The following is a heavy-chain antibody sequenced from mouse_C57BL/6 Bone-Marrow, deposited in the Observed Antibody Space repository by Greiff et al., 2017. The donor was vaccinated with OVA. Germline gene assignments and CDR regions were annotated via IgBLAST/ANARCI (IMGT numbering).Heavy chain of an antibody. CDR1: GYTFTDYY. V-gene: IGHV1-84*01. D-gene: IGHD2-1*01. J-gene: IGHJ1*03. Sequence: QVQLQQSGPELVKPGASVKISCKASGYTFTDYYINWVKQRPGQGLEWIAWIYPGSGNTKYNEKFKGKATLTVDTSSSTAYMQLSSLTSEDSAVYFCARSDSTRRYFDVWGTGTTVTVSS. CDR3: ARSDSTRRYFDV. CDR2: IYPGSGNT.